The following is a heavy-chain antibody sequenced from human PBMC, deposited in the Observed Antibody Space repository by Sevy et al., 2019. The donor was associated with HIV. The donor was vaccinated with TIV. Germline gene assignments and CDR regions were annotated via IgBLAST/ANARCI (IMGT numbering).Heavy chain of an antibody. CDR1: GFEFNKYG. CDR2: IWYDGSDK. Sequence: GGFLRLSCAASGFEFNKYGFHWVRQAPGKGLEWVAIIWYDGSDKYYAGSVKGRFTISRDDSRNMVFLQMNSLRAEDTAVYYSVREGGKISRSFDWLFHFWGQGTPVTVSS. J-gene: IGHJ4*02. D-gene: IGHD3-9*01. V-gene: IGHV3-33*01. CDR3: VREGGKISRSFDWLFHF.